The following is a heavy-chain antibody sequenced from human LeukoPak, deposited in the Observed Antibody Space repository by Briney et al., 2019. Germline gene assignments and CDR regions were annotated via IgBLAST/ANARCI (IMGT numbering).Heavy chain of an antibody. Sequence: ASVKVSCKASGYTFTSYGISWVRQAPGQGLEWMGWISAYNGNTNYAQKLQGRVTMTTDTSTSTAYMELRSLRSDDTAVYYCARYCSGGSCYWDDFDYWGQGTLVTVSS. D-gene: IGHD2-15*01. CDR2: ISAYNGNT. J-gene: IGHJ4*02. V-gene: IGHV1-18*01. CDR1: GYTFTSYG. CDR3: ARYCSGGSCYWDDFDY.